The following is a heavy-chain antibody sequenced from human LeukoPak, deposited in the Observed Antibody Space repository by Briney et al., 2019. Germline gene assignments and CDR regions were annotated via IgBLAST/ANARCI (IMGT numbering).Heavy chain of an antibody. CDR1: GFSFSTYS. V-gene: IGHV3-23*01. D-gene: IGHD2-21*02. Sequence: PGGSLRLSCAASGFSFSTYSMNWVRQALGKGLEWVSAISGSGGSTYYADSVKGRFTISRDNSKNTLYLQMNSLRAKDTAVYYCAKDHLAYCGGDCYYNYWGQGTLVTVSS. CDR3: AKDHLAYCGGDCYYNY. J-gene: IGHJ4*02. CDR2: ISGSGGST.